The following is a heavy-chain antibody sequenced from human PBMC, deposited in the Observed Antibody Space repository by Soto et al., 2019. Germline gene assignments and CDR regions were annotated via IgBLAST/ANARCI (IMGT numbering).Heavy chain of an antibody. CDR2: IIPIFGTA. V-gene: IGHV1-69*06. CDR3: ASSIVAVAGKESYYYYYGMDV. CDR1: GGTFSSYA. D-gene: IGHD6-19*01. Sequence: QVQLVQSGAEVKKPGSSVKVSCKASGGTFSSYAISWVRQAPGQGLEWMGGIIPIFGTANYAQKFQGRVTITADKSTSTAYMELSSLRSEDTAVYYCASSIVAVAGKESYYYYYGMDVWGQGTTVTVSS. J-gene: IGHJ6*02.